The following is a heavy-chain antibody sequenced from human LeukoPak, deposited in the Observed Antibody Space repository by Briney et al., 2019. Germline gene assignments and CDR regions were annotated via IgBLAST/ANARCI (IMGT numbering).Heavy chain of an antibody. D-gene: IGHD7-27*01. V-gene: IGHV4-39*01. CDR3: ARQAKFWATGDAFFDY. Sequence: SETLSLTCIVSGGSISSSSYYWGWIRQPPGKGLEWIGSIYYSGSTYYNPSLKSRVTISVDTSKNQFSLKLSSVTAADTAVYYCARQAKFWATGDAFFDYWGQGTLVTVSS. CDR2: IYYSGST. J-gene: IGHJ4*02. CDR1: GGSISSSSYY.